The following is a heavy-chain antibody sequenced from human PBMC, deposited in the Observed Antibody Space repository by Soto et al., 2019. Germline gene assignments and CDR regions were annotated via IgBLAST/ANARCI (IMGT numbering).Heavy chain of an antibody. J-gene: IGHJ6*03. D-gene: IGHD6-13*01. V-gene: IGHV3-23*01. CDR2: ISGSGGST. CDR1: GFTFSSYA. CDR3: AKRKLGIAAAGTEPNYYYYYMDV. Sequence: GGSLRLSCAASGFTFSSYAMSWVRQAPGKGLEWVSAISGSGGSTYYADSVKGRFTISRDNSKNTLYLPLNSLRAEDTAVYYCAKRKLGIAAAGTEPNYYYYYMDVWGKGTTVTVSS.